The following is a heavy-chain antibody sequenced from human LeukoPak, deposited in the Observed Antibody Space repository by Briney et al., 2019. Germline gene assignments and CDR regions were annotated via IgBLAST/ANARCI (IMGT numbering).Heavy chain of an antibody. CDR2: IYPGDSDS. V-gene: IGHV5-51*01. D-gene: IGHD4-23*01. CDR1: GYGFTNYW. Sequence: PGESLKISCKGSGYGFTNYWIGWVGQMPGKGLEWMGIIYPGDSDSTYSPSYQGQVTMSADKSSSTAFLQWSNLKASDTAMYYCARRLLTTAGGTFDIWGQGTMVTVSS. CDR3: ARRLLTTAGGTFDI. J-gene: IGHJ3*02.